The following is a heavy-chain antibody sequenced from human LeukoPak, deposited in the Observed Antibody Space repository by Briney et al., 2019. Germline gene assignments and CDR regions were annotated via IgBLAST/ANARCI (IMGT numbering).Heavy chain of an antibody. J-gene: IGHJ3*02. CDR3: ARHYYDSSGYYRDAFDI. V-gene: IGHV4-59*08. D-gene: IGHD3-22*01. Sequence: SETLSLTCTVSGGSLSSYYWSWVRQPPGKGLERIGYIYYSGSTNYNPSLKSRVTISVDTSKNQFSLKLSSVTAADTAVYYCARHYYDSSGYYRDAFDIWGQGTMVTVSS. CDR1: GGSLSSYY. CDR2: IYYSGST.